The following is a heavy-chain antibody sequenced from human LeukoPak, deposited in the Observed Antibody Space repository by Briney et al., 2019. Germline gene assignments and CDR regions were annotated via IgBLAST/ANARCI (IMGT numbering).Heavy chain of an antibody. CDR1: GGSFSGYY. D-gene: IGHD5-12*01. Sequence: SEALSLTCAVYGGSFSGYYWSWIRQPPGKGLEWIGEINHSGSTNYNPSLKSRVTISVDTSKNQFSLKLSSVTAADTAVYYCAGDSGYPGYWGQGTLVTVSS. CDR2: INHSGST. J-gene: IGHJ4*02. V-gene: IGHV4-34*01. CDR3: AGDSGYPGY.